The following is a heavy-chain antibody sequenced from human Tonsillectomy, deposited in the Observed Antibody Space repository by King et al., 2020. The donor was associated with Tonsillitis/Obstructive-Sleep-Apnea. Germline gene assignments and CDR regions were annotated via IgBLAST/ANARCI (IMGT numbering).Heavy chain of an antibody. V-gene: IGHV3-66*01. J-gene: IGHJ6*03. CDR1: GFIVSSNY. CDR3: ARAPNWPWVYYMAV. D-gene: IGHD1-1*01. CDR2: MYSGGST. Sequence: VQLVESGGGLVQPGGSLRLSCAASGFIVSSNYMSWVRQAPGKGLEWVSVMYSGGSTYYTESVKGRFSVSRNNSKNTLYLQMNSLRAEDTAVYYCARAPNWPWVYYMAVWGKGTTVTVS.